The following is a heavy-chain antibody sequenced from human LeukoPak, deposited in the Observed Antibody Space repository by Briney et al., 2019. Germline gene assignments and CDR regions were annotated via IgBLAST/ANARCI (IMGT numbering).Heavy chain of an antibody. J-gene: IGHJ4*02. Sequence: PGGSLRLSCAASGFTFSSYSMNWVRQAPGKGLEWVSSISSSSSYIYYADSVKGRFTISRDNAKNSLYLQMNSLRAEDTAVYYCARGSDFWSGYLDYWGQGTLVTVSS. CDR2: ISSSSSYI. CDR1: GFTFSSYS. CDR3: ARGSDFWSGYLDY. D-gene: IGHD3-3*01. V-gene: IGHV3-21*01.